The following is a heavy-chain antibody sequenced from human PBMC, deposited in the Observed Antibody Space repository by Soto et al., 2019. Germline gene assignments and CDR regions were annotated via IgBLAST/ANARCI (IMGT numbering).Heavy chain of an antibody. Sequence: QVQLVQSGAEVKKPGSSVKVSCKASGGTFSSCAISWVRQAPGQGLEWMGGIIPIFGTANYAQKFQGRVTITADESTSTAYMELSSLRSEDTAVYYCARDRNGYCSSTSCSTGWYFDLWGRGTLVTVSS. J-gene: IGHJ2*01. D-gene: IGHD2-2*03. CDR3: ARDRNGYCSSTSCSTGWYFDL. CDR1: GGTFSSCA. V-gene: IGHV1-69*01. CDR2: IIPIFGTA.